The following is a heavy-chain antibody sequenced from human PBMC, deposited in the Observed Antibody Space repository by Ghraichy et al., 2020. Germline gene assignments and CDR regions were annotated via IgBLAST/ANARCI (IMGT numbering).Heavy chain of an antibody. V-gene: IGHV4-4*02. J-gene: IGHJ4*02. Sequence: SETLSLTCAVSGGSISSSNWWSWVRQPPGKGLEWIGEIYHSGSTNYNPSLKSRVTISVDKSKNQFSLKLSSVTATDTAVYYCARYYYHSSVYPYYFDYWGQGTLVTVSS. CDR2: IYHSGST. CDR1: GGSISSSNW. CDR3: ARYYYHSSVYPYYFDY. D-gene: IGHD3-22*01.